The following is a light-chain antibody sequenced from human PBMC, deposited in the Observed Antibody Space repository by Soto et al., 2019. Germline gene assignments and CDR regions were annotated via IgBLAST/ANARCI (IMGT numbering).Light chain of an antibody. J-gene: IGLJ3*02. Sequence: QSALTQPRSVSGSPGQSVTISCAGTRSDVGGYNYVSWYQHHPGKAPKLTIYDVDKRPSGVPDRFSGSKSGNTASLTISGLQAEDEADYSCCSYVGSSSTWVFGGGTTLTVL. V-gene: IGLV2-11*01. CDR1: RSDVGGYNY. CDR3: CSYVGSSSTWV. CDR2: DVD.